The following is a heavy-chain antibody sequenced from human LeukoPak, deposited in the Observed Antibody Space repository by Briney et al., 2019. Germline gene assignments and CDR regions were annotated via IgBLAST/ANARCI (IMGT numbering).Heavy chain of an antibody. D-gene: IGHD6-19*01. CDR1: GFTFSSYS. V-gene: IGHV3-21*01. CDR3: ARDPEPGIAVAGTGSDWFDP. CDR2: ISRSSSYI. Sequence: GGSLRLSCAASGFTFSSYSMNWVRQAPGKGLEWVSSISRSSSYIYYADSVKGRFTISRDNARNSLYLQMNSLRPEDTAVYYCARDPEPGIAVAGTGSDWFDPWGQGTLVTVSS. J-gene: IGHJ5*02.